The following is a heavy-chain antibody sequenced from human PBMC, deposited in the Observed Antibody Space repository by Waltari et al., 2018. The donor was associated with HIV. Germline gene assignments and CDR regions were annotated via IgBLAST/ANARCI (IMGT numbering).Heavy chain of an antibody. CDR1: GYNFTSYA. CDR2: VNPDNGNT. V-gene: IGHV1-3*01. D-gene: IGHD2-15*01. CDR3: VRGPTCSGGTCYSFFDY. Sequence: QVQLVQSGAEVKKPGASVTVSCKASGYNFTSYAIHWVRQAPGQRLEWMAWVNPDNGNTKYSRMFQARVTVTRDTFTNTAYMALSSLRPEETAIYYCVRGPTCSGGTCYSFFDYWGQRTLVSVSS. J-gene: IGHJ4*02.